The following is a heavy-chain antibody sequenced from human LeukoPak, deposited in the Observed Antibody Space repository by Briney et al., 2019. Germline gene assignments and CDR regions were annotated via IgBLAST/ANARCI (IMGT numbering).Heavy chain of an antibody. CDR1: GGSFSGYF. CDR2: INHSGST. J-gene: IGHJ5*02. CDR3: ARRQYQTTLWFDP. D-gene: IGHD1-7*01. Sequence: PSETLSLTCAVYGGSFSGYFWSWIRQPPGRGLEWIGEINHSGSTNYNPSLTSRVIISVDTSENQFSLKLSSVTAGDTAVYYCARRQYQTTLWFDPWGQGTLVTVSS. V-gene: IGHV4-34*01.